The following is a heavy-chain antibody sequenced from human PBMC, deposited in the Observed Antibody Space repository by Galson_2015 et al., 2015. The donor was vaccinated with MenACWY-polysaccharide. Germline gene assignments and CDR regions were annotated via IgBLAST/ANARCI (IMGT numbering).Heavy chain of an antibody. CDR1: GFTFSSYA. D-gene: IGHD6-19*01. CDR2: ISGSGGST. CDR3: AKFGSRAVTDDMDV. V-gene: IGHV3-23*01. Sequence: SLRLSCAASGFTFSSYAMSWVRQAPGKGLEWVSAISGSGGSTHHADSVKGRFTISRDNSKNTLYLQMNSLRAEDTAVYYCAKFGSRAVTDDMDVWGQGTTVTVSS. J-gene: IGHJ6*02.